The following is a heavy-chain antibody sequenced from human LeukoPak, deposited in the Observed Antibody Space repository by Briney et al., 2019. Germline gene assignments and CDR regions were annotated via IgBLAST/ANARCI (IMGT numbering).Heavy chain of an antibody. D-gene: IGHD2-2*02. CDR2: INHSGST. Sequence: PSETLSLTCAVYGGSFSGYYWSWIRQPPGRGLEWIGEINHSGSTNYNPSLKSRVTISVDTSMNQFSLKLSSVTAADTAVYYCARGRWIVVVPAAITIPPFDPWGQGTLVTVSS. V-gene: IGHV4-34*01. CDR1: GGSFSGYY. CDR3: ARGRWIVVVPAAITIPPFDP. J-gene: IGHJ5*02.